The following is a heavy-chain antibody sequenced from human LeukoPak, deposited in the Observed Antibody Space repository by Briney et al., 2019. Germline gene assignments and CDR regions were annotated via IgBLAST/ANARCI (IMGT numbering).Heavy chain of an antibody. CDR3: ARLYCTNGVCYHVDY. D-gene: IGHD2-8*01. Sequence: SETLSLTCTVSGVSISSYYWSWIRQPPGKGLEWIGYIYYSGSTNYNPSLKSRVTISVDTSKNQFSLKLSSVTAADTAVYYCARLYCTNGVCYHVDYWGQGTLVTVSS. J-gene: IGHJ4*02. V-gene: IGHV4-59*01. CDR2: IYYSGST. CDR1: GVSISSYY.